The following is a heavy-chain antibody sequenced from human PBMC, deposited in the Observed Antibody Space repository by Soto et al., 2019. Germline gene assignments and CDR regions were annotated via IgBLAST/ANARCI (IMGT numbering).Heavy chain of an antibody. CDR2: TSYDGSNG. CDR1: GFTFSSSG. CDR3: AKSPPAVAGYFDY. V-gene: IGHV3-30*18. J-gene: IGHJ4*02. Sequence: QVQLVESGGGVVQPGRSLRLSCVASGFTFSSSGMHWVLQAPGKGLEWVAVTSYDGSNGYYADSVRGRFTISRDNSKNTLYLQMNSLRAEDTAVYYCAKSPPAVAGYFDYWGQGTLVTVSS. D-gene: IGHD6-19*01.